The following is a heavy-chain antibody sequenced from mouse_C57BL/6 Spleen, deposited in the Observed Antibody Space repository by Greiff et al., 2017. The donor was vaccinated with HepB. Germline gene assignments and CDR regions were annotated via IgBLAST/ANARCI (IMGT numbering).Heavy chain of an antibody. J-gene: IGHJ2*01. D-gene: IGHD2-2*01. V-gene: IGHV5-17*01. CDR2: ISSGSSTI. Sequence: EVNLVESGGGLVKPGGSLKLSCAASGFTFSDYGMHWVRQAPEKGLEWVAYISSGSSTIYYADTVKDRFTISRDKSKNTLFLQMTSLRSEDTAMYYCARDYGYYFDYWGQGTTLTVSS. CDR3: ARDYGYYFDY. CDR1: GFTFSDYG.